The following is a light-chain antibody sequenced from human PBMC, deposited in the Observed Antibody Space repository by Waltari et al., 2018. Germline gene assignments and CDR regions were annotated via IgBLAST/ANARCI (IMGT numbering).Light chain of an antibody. CDR1: SSDVGGYNY. Sequence: QSALTQPASVSGSPGQSITISCTGPSSDVGGYNYVSRYQQHPGKAPKLMIYEVINRPSGVSNRFSGSKSGNTASLTISGLQAEDEADYYCSSYTSSSTRVVFGGGTKLTVL. CDR2: EVI. J-gene: IGLJ2*01. CDR3: SSYTSSSTRVV. V-gene: IGLV2-14*01.